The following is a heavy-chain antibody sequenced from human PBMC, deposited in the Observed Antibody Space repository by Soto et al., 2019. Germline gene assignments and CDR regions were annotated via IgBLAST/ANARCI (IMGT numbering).Heavy chain of an antibody. CDR3: TRGHRQRRDIQH. Sequence: GGSLRLSCAASEFTFSDYYMSWIRQAPGKGLEWVAYITSSGSAIYYADSVKGRFTVSWDNAKKSLSLQMTSLRVDDMAVYYWTRGHRQRRDIQHWGQGTLVTVSS. CDR2: ITSSGSAI. CDR1: EFTFSDYY. V-gene: IGHV3-11*01. J-gene: IGHJ1*01. D-gene: IGHD6-25*01.